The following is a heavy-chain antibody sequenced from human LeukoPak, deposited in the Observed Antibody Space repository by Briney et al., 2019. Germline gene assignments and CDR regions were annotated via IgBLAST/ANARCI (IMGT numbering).Heavy chain of an antibody. CDR3: AKDPNGDYIGAFDM. J-gene: IGHJ3*02. CDR1: GFTFSAYA. V-gene: IGHV3-23*01. CDR2: IRGGGGSA. Sequence: GGSLRLSCTASGFTFSAYAMMWVRQAPGKGPEWVSAIRGGGGSAFYAASVKGRFTISRDNSKYTLFLQMNSLRAEDTAVYYCAKDPNGDYIGAFDMWGPGTMVTVSS. D-gene: IGHD4-17*01.